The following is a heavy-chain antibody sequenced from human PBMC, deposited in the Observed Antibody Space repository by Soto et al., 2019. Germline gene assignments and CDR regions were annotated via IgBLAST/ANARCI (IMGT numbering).Heavy chain of an antibody. CDR2: INPNSGGT. CDR1: GYTFTGYY. Sequence: ASVKVSCKASGYTFTGYYMHWVRQAPGQGLEWMGWINPNSGGTNYAQKFQGRVTMTRDTSISTAYMELSRLRSDDTAVYYCAREKLLWFGEFPPQVNYYYHGMDVWGQGTTVTVSS. J-gene: IGHJ6*02. CDR3: AREKLLWFGEFPPQVNYYYHGMDV. D-gene: IGHD3-10*01. V-gene: IGHV1-2*02.